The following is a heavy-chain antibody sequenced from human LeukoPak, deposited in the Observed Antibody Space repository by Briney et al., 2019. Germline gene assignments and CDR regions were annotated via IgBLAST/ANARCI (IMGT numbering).Heavy chain of an antibody. J-gene: IGHJ3*02. V-gene: IGHV3-64*01. Sequence: GGSLRLSCAASGXTFSNYPMHWVRQAPGKGLESVSAVSSNGASTYYENSVKDRFIVSRDNSENTLYLQLGSLRAEDTAVYYCAREISRGFDIWGQGTMVTVSS. D-gene: IGHD2/OR15-2a*01. CDR1: GXTFSNYP. CDR3: AREISRGFDI. CDR2: VSSNGAST.